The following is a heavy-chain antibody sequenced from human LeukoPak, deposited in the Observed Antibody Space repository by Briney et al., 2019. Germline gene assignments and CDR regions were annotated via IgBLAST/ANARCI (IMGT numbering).Heavy chain of an antibody. Sequence: SVKVSCKASGYTFTSYGINWVRQAPGQGLEWMGWISAYNGNTKYAQKVQGRVTMTTDTSTNTAYMELRSLRSDDTAVYYCAGDLSSYSSGWYVSLVWGQGTLVTVSS. V-gene: IGHV1-18*01. J-gene: IGHJ4*02. CDR3: AGDLSSYSSGWYVSLV. CDR2: ISAYNGNT. D-gene: IGHD6-19*01. CDR1: GYTFTSYG.